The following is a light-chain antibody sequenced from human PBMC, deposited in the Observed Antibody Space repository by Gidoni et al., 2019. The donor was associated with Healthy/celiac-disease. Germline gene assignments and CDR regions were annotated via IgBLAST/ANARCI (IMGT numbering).Light chain of an antibody. CDR3: QQRSNWLT. CDR2: DAS. Sequence: EIVLTQSPATRSLSPGERATLSCRASQSVSSYLAWYQQKPGQAPRLLIYDASNRATGIPARFIGSGSGTDFTLTISSLEPEDFAVYYCQQRSNWLTFGGGTKVEIK. V-gene: IGKV3-11*01. J-gene: IGKJ4*01. CDR1: QSVSSY.